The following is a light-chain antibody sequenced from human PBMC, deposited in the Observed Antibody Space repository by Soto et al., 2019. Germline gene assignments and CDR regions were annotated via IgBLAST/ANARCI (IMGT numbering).Light chain of an antibody. CDR2: DAS. Sequence: DIQMTQSPSTLSGSVGDRVTITCRASQTISSWLAWYQQKPGKAPKLLIFDASSLESGTPSRFSGRRSGTQFTLTINGLQPDDFATYYCQQYNNYLTFGQGTKV. V-gene: IGKV1-5*01. CDR3: QQYNNYLT. J-gene: IGKJ1*01. CDR1: QTISSW.